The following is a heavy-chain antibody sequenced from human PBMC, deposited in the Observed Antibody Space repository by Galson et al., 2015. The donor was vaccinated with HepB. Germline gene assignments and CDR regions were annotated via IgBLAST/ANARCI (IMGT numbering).Heavy chain of an antibody. CDR3: ARVVRGY. CDR1: GGSISSSSYY. J-gene: IGHJ4*02. D-gene: IGHD3-10*02. V-gene: IGHV4-39*07. CDR2: IYYSGST. Sequence: ETLSLTCTVSGGSISSSSYYWGWIRQPPGKGLEWIGSIYYSGSTYYNPSLKSRVTISVDTSKNQFSLKLSSVTAADTAVYYCARVVRGYWGQGTLVTVSS.